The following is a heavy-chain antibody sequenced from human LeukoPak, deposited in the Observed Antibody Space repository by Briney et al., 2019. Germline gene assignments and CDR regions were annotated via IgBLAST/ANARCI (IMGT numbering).Heavy chain of an antibody. CDR3: AREGIAVAGTFGYFDY. V-gene: IGHV4-59*01. J-gene: IGHJ4*02. CDR1: GGSISSYY. Sequence: SETLSFTCTVSGGSISSYYWSWIRQPPGKGLEWIGYIYYSGSTNYNPSLKSRVTISVDTSKNQLSLKLSSVTAADTAVYYCAREGIAVAGTFGYFDYWGQGTLVTVS. CDR2: IYYSGST. D-gene: IGHD6-19*01.